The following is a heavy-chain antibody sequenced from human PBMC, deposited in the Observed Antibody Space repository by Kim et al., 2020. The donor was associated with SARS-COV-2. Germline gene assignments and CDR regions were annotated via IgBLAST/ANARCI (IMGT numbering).Heavy chain of an antibody. D-gene: IGHD3-10*01. CDR1: GGSIRSSSFY. J-gene: IGHJ4*02. CDR3: TRHLAGVGKFYFDD. Sequence: SETLSLICTVSGGSIRSSSFYWSWIRLSPGKGLEWIGDIYYRGNAYYNPSLESRLTMSVDTAKNQFSLKLTSVTAADTAVYYCTRHLAGVGKFYFDDWGQGSLVTVSS. CDR2: IYYRGNA. V-gene: IGHV4-39*01.